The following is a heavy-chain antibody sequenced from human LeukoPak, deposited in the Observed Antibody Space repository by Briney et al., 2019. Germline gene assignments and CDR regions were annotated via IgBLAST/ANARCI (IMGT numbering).Heavy chain of an antibody. V-gene: IGHV4-39*07. D-gene: IGHD6-13*01. Sequence: SETLSLTCTVSGGSISSSSYYWGWIRQPPGKGLEWIGEINHSGSTNYNPSLKSRVTISVDTSKNQFSLKLSSVTAADTAVYYCARGGSVEAAAGSDAFDIWGQGTMVTVSS. J-gene: IGHJ3*02. CDR3: ARGGSVEAAAGSDAFDI. CDR2: INHSGST. CDR1: GGSISSSSYY.